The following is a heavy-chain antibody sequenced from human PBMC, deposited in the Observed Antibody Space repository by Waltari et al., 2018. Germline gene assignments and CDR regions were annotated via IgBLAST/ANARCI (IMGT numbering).Heavy chain of an antibody. CDR2: IYSGGST. CDR3: ARDNSSSWYFFDY. J-gene: IGHJ4*02. CDR1: GFTFSSYA. Sequence: EVQLLESGGGLVQPGGSLRLSCAASGFTFSSYAMSWVRQAPGKGLEWVSVIYSGGSTYYADSVKGRFTISRDNSKNSLYLQMNSLRAEDTAVYFCARDNSSSWYFFDYWGQGTVVTVSS. D-gene: IGHD6-13*01. V-gene: IGHV3-23*03.